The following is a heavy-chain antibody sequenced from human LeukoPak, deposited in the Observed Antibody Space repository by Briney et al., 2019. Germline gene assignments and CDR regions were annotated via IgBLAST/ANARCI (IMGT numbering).Heavy chain of an antibody. Sequence: SGGSLRLSCAASGFTFSNAWMSWVRQAPGKGLEWVGRIKSKTDGGTTDYAAPVKGRFTTSRDDSQNTLYLQMNSLKTEDTAVYYCTTGAPRAYSGSYSNCWGQGTLVTVSS. V-gene: IGHV3-15*01. CDR1: GFTFSNAW. D-gene: IGHD1-26*01. CDR3: TTGAPRAYSGSYSNC. CDR2: IKSKTDGGTT. J-gene: IGHJ4*02.